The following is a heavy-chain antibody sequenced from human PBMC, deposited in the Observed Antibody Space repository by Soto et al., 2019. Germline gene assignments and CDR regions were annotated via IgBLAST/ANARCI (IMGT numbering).Heavy chain of an antibody. CDR1: GFTLRSYW. D-gene: IGHD3-10*01. Sequence: PGGSLRLSCAASGFTLRSYWMSWVRQAPGKGLEWLATIKTDASEKKYVDSVKGRFTVSRDNAKNSLYLQMDSLRAEDTAVYYCARDSGSGSGSSVNHYRECWGRQTLV. CDR2: IKTDASEK. V-gene: IGHV3-7*01. CDR3: ARDSGSGSGSSVNHYREC. J-gene: IGHJ2*01.